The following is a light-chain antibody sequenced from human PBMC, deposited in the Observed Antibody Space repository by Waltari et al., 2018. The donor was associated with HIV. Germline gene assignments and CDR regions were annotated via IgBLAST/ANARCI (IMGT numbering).Light chain of an antibody. CDR1: SSNIGSNS. CDR2: GDD. CDR3: AAWDDSLNGYV. V-gene: IGLV1-44*01. J-gene: IGLJ1*01. Sequence: QSVLTQPPSASGTPGQRVTISCSGSSSNIGSNSVNGYQQLPGTAPKLLIYGDDQRPSGVPDRFSGSKSGTSASLAISGPQSEDEAVYFCAAWDDSLNGYVFGAGTKVTVL.